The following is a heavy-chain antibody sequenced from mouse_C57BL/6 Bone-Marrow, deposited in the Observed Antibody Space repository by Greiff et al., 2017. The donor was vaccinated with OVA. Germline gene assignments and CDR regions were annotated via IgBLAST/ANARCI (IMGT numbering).Heavy chain of an antibody. CDR2: IYPRSGNT. CDR3: ARDGKGYAMDY. D-gene: IGHD1-1*01. V-gene: IGHV1-81*01. Sequence: VQLQQSGAELARPGASVKLSCKASGYPFTSYGISWVKQSTGQGLEWIGEIYPRSGNTYYNDKFKGKATLTADKSSSTAYMELRSLTSEDSAVYFCARDGKGYAMDYWGQGTSVTVSS. J-gene: IGHJ4*01. CDR1: GYPFTSYG.